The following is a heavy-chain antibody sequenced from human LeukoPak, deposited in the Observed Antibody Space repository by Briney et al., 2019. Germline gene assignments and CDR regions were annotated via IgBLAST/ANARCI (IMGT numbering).Heavy chain of an antibody. CDR2: ISSSSSSK. Sequence: PGRSLRLSCAVSGFSFRSYGMHWVRQAPGKGLEWVSYISSSSSSKKYADSVKGRFTISRDNAKNSLYLQMNSLRAEGTAVYYCARGGASCGGDCLDYWGQGTLVTVSS. CDR1: GFSFRSYG. CDR3: ARGGASCGGDCLDY. J-gene: IGHJ4*02. V-gene: IGHV3-48*01. D-gene: IGHD2-21*02.